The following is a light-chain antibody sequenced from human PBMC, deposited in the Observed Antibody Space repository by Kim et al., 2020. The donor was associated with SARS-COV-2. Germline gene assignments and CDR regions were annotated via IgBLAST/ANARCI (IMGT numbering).Light chain of an antibody. J-gene: IGLJ3*02. CDR3: AAWDHSLNRPE. CDR2: SDN. V-gene: IGLV1-44*01. CDR1: SANIGRNT. Sequence: GRRITIPGSGGSANIGRNTVSWYQQCPGSAPKLLIFSDNQRPSGVPDRISGSKSGTSASLAISGLQSEDEAIYFCAAWDHSLNRPEFGGGTQLTVL.